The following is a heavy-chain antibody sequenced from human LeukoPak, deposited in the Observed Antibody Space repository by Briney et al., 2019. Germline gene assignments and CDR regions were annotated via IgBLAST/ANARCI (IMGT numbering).Heavy chain of an antibody. CDR2: IKPDGGEK. D-gene: IGHD1-26*01. CDR3: ARLVGASARINWFDP. CDR1: GFTFSSYM. Sequence: GGSLRLSCAASGFTFSSYMMTWVRQAPGKGLEWVANIKPDGGEKFYVDSVKGRFTISRDNAKNSLYLQMNSLRAEDTAVYYCARLVGASARINWFDPWGQGTLVTVSS. J-gene: IGHJ5*02. V-gene: IGHV3-7*01.